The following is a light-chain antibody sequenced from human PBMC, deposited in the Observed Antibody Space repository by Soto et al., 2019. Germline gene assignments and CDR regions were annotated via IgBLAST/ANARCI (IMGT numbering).Light chain of an antibody. CDR3: QKFNAVPT. V-gene: IGKV1-27*01. J-gene: IGKJ4*01. CDR1: QAINNY. CDR2: AAS. Sequence: DIQMTPSPSSLSASVGDRVTITCRASQAINNYLAWYQQKPGKVPTLLISAASTLQSGVPSRFSGRGSGTDFTLTISSLQPEDVATYYCQKFNAVPTFGGGTKVEI.